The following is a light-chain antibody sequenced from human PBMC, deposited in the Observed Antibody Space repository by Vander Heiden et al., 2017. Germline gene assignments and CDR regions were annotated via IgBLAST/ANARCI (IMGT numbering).Light chain of an antibody. V-gene: IGKV3-11*02. Sequence: EMVLTQSPATLSSSPGERATLSCRASQSVSSSLAWYQQKPGQAPRLLIYDASNRATGVPARFSGSGSERDFTLTISSLEPEDFAISYCQQRSNWPAAFGGGTMVEIK. CDR2: DAS. CDR1: QSVSSS. J-gene: IGKJ4*01. CDR3: QQRSNWPAA.